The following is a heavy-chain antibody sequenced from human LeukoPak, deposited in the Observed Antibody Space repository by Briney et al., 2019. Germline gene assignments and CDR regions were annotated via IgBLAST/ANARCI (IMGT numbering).Heavy chain of an antibody. J-gene: IGHJ4*02. CDR2: ISGSGGST. Sequence: GGSLRPSCAASGFTFSTYAMNWVRQASGKGLEWVSTISGSGGSTYYADSVKGRFTISRDSSKNTLCLQMNSLRAEDTAVYYCAAGRSGYDQFDYWGQGTLVTVSS. CDR1: GFTFSTYA. D-gene: IGHD5-12*01. V-gene: IGHV3-23*01. CDR3: AAGRSGYDQFDY.